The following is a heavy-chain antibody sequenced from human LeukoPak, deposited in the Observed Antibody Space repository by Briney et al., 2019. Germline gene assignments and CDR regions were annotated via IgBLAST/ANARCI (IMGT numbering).Heavy chain of an antibody. CDR2: IYSSGST. V-gene: IGHV3-53*01. D-gene: IGHD4-23*01. CDR1: GFNVSNDY. J-gene: IGHJ4*02. Sequence: GGSLRLSCAASGFNVSNDYMTWVRQAPGKGLEWVSLIYSSGSTYYADSVKGRFTISRDNSKNTLYFQVNSLRAEDTAVYYCARRGDGGRSFDYWGQGTLVTVSS. CDR3: ARRGDGGRSFDY.